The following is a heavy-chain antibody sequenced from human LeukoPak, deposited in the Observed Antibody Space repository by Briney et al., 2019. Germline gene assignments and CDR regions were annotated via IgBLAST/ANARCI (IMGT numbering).Heavy chain of an antibody. CDR2: ISGSGGST. D-gene: IGHD3-16*02. CDR1: GFTFSSYG. V-gene: IGHV3-23*01. J-gene: IGHJ4*02. CDR3: AKDPGAYDYVWGSYRPPDY. Sequence: SGGTLRLSCAASGFTFSSYGMSWVRRAPGKGLEWVSAISGSGGSTYYADSVKGRFTISRDNSKNTLYLQMNSLRAEDTAVYYCAKDPGAYDYVWGSYRPPDYWGQGTLVTVSS.